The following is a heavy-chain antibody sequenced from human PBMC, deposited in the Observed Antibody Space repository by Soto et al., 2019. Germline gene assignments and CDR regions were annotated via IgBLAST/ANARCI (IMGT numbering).Heavy chain of an antibody. Sequence: QVQVVQSGAEVKKPGSSVRVSCKASGGTFSRHAISWVRQAPGQGLEWMGGIIPVFGRAIYAQKFQGRVTITADESASTAYMELSSLRSEDTAVYYCAGSPPTVTTPTDSDFWGQGTLVTVSS. CDR1: GGTFSRHA. CDR2: IIPVFGRA. V-gene: IGHV1-69*12. J-gene: IGHJ4*02. D-gene: IGHD4-17*01. CDR3: AGSPPTVTTPTDSDF.